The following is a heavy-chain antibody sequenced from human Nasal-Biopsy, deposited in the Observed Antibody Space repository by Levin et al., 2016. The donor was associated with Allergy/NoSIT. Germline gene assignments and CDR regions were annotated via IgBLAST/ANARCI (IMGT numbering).Heavy chain of an antibody. Sequence: SETLSLTCTVSGGHIDTFYWTWFRQPPRKGLEWIGSVSDAGDTDYNSSLKSRATISVDKSRAQFSLRLSAVTAADTAVYFCARSYDSSGHYGGFFDYWGQGTLVTVSS. V-gene: IGHV4-4*09. CDR3: ARSYDSSGHYGGFFDY. CDR1: GGHIDTFY. J-gene: IGHJ4*02. CDR2: VSDAGDT. D-gene: IGHD3-22*01.